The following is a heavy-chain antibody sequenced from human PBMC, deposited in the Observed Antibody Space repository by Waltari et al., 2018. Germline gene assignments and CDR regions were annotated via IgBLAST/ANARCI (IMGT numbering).Heavy chain of an antibody. V-gene: IGHV3-48*04. CDR2: IIGTSFTI. CDR3: ARDVGYCSGGSCPAMDV. CDR1: GFTFRSYS. D-gene: IGHD2-15*01. Sequence: EVQLVESGGGLAQPGGSLRLSCAASGFTFRSYSMNWVRQAPGKGVEWLSVIIGTSFTIYYADSVKGRFTISRDNAENSVYLQMNSLRAEDTAVYYCARDVGYCSGGSCPAMDVWGKGTTVTISS. J-gene: IGHJ6*04.